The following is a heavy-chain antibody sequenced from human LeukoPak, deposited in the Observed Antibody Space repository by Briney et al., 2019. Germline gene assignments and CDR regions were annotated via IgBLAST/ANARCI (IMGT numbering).Heavy chain of an antibody. CDR1: GFIFGDYA. V-gene: IGHV3-49*03. J-gene: IGHJ4*02. Sequence: GGSLRLSCTVSGFIFGDYAVSWFRQALGKGLEWVGFIRSDAYGGTTDYAASVKDRFIFSRDDSKSIAYLQMNSLKTEDTAVYYCSRATKGSSVYYASSGPDDYWGQGTLATVSS. CDR2: IRSDAYGGTT. CDR3: SRATKGSSVYYASSGPDDY. D-gene: IGHD3-22*01.